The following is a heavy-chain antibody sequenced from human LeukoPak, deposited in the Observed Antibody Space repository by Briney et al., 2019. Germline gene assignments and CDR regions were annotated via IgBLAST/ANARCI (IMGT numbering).Heavy chain of an antibody. CDR3: AKDIVPAAMFQGAPDY. CDR1: GFTFSSYW. Sequence: PGGSLRLSCAASGFTFSSYWMSWVRQAPGKGLEWVANIKQDGSEKYYVDSVKGRFTISRDNSKNSLYLQMNSLRTEDTALYYCAKDIVPAAMFQGAPDYWGQGTLVTVSS. CDR2: IKQDGSEK. D-gene: IGHD2-2*01. J-gene: IGHJ4*02. V-gene: IGHV3-7*03.